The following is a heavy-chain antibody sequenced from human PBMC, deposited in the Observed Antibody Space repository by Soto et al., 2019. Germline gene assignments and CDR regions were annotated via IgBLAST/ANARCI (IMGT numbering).Heavy chain of an antibody. CDR1: GYSFASSW. CDR3: ATSEGYTTSWSFDY. V-gene: IGHV5-51*01. CDR2: IYPGNSDT. Sequence: GESLKISCKGSGYSFASSWIAWVRQMPGKGLVWMGIIYPGNSDTRYSPSFQGQVTISADKSISTAYLQWSSLKASDSAMYYCATSEGYTTSWSFDYWGQGTLVTVSS. D-gene: IGHD5-12*01. J-gene: IGHJ4*02.